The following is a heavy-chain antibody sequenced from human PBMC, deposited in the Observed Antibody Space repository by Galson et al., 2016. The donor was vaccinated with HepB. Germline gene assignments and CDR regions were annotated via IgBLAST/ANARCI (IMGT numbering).Heavy chain of an antibody. D-gene: IGHD2-8*01. CDR2: INGTGTVI. CDR1: QFTFNMYS. J-gene: IGHJ6*02. CDR3: AKPLSNDILRGSGLHV. Sequence: SLRLSCAASQFTFNMYSMAWVRQAPGKGLEWVSSINGTGTVIYYADSVRGRSTISRDNSKNMLYLHMSSLSPEDTAVYFCAKPLSNDILRGSGLHVWGRGTTVTVSS. V-gene: IGHV3-23*01.